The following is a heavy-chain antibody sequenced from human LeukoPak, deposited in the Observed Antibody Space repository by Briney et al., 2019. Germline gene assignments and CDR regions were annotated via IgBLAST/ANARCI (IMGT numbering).Heavy chain of an antibody. CDR1: GYTFTSYG. D-gene: IGHD3-10*01. V-gene: IGHV1-18*01. Sequence: ASVKVSCKASGYTFTSYGISWVRQAPGQGLEWMGWISAYNGNTNYAQKLQGRVTMTTDTSTSTAYMELRSLRSDDTAVYYCARAAPGYYYYYMDVWGKGTTVTISS. CDR3: ARAAPGYYYYYMDV. CDR2: ISAYNGNT. J-gene: IGHJ6*03.